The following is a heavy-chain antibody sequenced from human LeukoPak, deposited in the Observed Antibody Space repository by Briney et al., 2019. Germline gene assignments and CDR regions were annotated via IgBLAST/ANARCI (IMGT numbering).Heavy chain of an antibody. V-gene: IGHV3-21*01. D-gene: IGHD5-12*01. CDR3: TRVGGVATIRAADAFDI. CDR1: GFTFSSYS. CDR2: ISSSSSYI. Sequence: PGGSLRLSCAASGFTFSSYSMNWVRQAPGKGLEWVSSISSSSSYIYYADSVKGRFTISRDNTKNSLYLQMNSLRAEDTAVYYCTRVGGVATIRAADAFDIWGQGTMVTVSS. J-gene: IGHJ3*02.